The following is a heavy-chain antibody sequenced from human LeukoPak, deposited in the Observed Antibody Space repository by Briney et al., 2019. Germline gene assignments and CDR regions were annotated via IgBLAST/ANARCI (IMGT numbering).Heavy chain of an antibody. CDR2: IIPIFGTA. V-gene: IGHV1-69*13. J-gene: IGHJ6*03. CDR1: GGTFSSYA. CDR3: ARDLVRYTDYYYYMDV. Sequence: SVKVSCKASGGTFSSYAISWVRQAPGQGLEWMGGIIPIFGTANYAQKFQGRVTITADESTSTAYMELSSLRSEDTAVYYCARDLVRYTDYYYYMDVWGKETTVTISS. D-gene: IGHD2-2*02.